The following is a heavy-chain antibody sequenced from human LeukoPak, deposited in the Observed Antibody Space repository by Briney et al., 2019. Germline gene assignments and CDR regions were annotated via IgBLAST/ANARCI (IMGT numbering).Heavy chain of an antibody. Sequence: GASVKVSCKASGYTFTSYGISWVRQAPGQGLEWMGWISAYNGNTNYAQKLQGRVTMTEDTSTDTAYMELSSLRSEDTAVYYCATGMGSRFDYWGQGTLVTVSS. V-gene: IGHV1-18*01. CDR2: ISAYNGNT. CDR1: GYTFTSYG. J-gene: IGHJ4*02. CDR3: ATGMGSRFDY. D-gene: IGHD2-15*01.